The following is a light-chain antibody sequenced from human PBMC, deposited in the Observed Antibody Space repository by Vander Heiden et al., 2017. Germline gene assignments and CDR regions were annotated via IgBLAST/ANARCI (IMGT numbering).Light chain of an antibody. V-gene: IGKV3-20*01. CDR1: QSVTSSF. CDR3: QQYGSSPYT. Sequence: GLTQSPGTLSLSPGERATLSCRTSQSVTSSFFAWYQQRPGQAPRLLIYGASSRATGIPDRFSGSGSGTDFTLTISRLEPEDCAVYYCQQYGSSPYTFGQGTKLEIK. CDR2: GAS. J-gene: IGKJ2*01.